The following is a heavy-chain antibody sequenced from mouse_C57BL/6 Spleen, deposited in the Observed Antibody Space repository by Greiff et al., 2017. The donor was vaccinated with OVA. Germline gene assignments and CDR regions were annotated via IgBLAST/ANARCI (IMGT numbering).Heavy chain of an antibody. CDR2: IRLKSDNYAT. V-gene: IGHV6-3*01. D-gene: IGHD1-1*01. CDR3: TISYYYGSSIFAY. J-gene: IGHJ3*01. CDR1: GFTFSNYW. Sequence: EVKVEESGGGLVQPGGSMKLSCVASGFTFSNYWMNWVRQSPEKGLEWVAQIRLKSDNYATHYAESVKGRFTISRDDSKSSVYLQMNNLRAEDTGIYYCTISYYYGSSIFAYWGQGTLVTVSA.